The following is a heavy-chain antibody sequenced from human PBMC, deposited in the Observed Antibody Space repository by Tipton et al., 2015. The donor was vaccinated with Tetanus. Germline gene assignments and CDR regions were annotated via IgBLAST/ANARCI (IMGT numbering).Heavy chain of an antibody. CDR1: GYRFTSRW. Sequence: QSGPEVKKPGESLKISCKGSGYRFTSRWIGWVRQMPGKGLEWLGVIYPADSDIRNSPSFQGQVTMSVDKSTSTAYLQWRSLKASDSAMYYCARHSGGSEIGYYDDRDVWGQGTTVTVSS. CDR2: IYPADSDI. V-gene: IGHV5-51*01. J-gene: IGHJ6*02. CDR3: ARHSGGSEIGYYDDRDV. D-gene: IGHD3-10*01.